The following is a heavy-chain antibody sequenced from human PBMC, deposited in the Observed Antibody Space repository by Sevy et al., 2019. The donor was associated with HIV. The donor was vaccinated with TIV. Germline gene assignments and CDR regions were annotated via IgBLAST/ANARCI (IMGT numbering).Heavy chain of an antibody. CDR3: ARGGDDGDYDY. CDR1: VFTFSSYW. CDR2: IKQDGSEK. D-gene: IGHD4-17*01. Sequence: GGSLRLSCAASVFTFSSYWMSWVRQAPGKGLEWVANIKQDGSEKYYVDSVKGRFTISRDNAKNSLYLQMNSLRAEDTAVYYCARGGDDGDYDYWGQGTLVTVSS. V-gene: IGHV3-7*03. J-gene: IGHJ4*02.